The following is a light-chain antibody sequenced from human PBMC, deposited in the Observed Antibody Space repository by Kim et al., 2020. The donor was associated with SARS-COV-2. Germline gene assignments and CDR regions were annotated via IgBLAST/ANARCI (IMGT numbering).Light chain of an antibody. V-gene: IGKV1-5*01. CDR2: DAS. J-gene: IGKJ1*01. Sequence: SASVGDRVTITCRASQSISSWLAWYQQKLGKAPKVLIYDASSLESGVPSRFSGSGSGTEFTLTISSLQPDDFATYYCQQYKSYWTFGQGTKVDIK. CDR3: QQYKSYWT. CDR1: QSISSW.